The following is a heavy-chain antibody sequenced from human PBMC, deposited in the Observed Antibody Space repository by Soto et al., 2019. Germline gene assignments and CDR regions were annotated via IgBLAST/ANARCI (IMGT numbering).Heavy chain of an antibody. Sequence: PSETLSLTCTVSGGSISNFYWSWIRQPPGKGLEWIGWIYSSGTTNYNPSLKSRVTISLDTSKNQFSLTLNSVTAADTAVYYCARGHRYCSGGSCYLFDYWGQGTLVTSPQ. CDR2: IYSSGTT. V-gene: IGHV4-59*01. J-gene: IGHJ4*02. D-gene: IGHD2-15*01. CDR1: GGSISNFY. CDR3: ARGHRYCSGGSCYLFDY.